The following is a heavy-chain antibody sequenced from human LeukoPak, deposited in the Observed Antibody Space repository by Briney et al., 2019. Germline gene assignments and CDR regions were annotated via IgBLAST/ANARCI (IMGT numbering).Heavy chain of an antibody. CDR2: ISSSSSYI. V-gene: IGHV3-21*01. D-gene: IGHD3-9*01. Sequence: PGGSLRLSCAASGFTFSSYSMNWVRQAPGKGLEWVSSISSSSSYIYYADPVKGRFTISRDNAKNSLYLQMNSLRAEDTAVYYCARGPSMNYDILTGSFDYWGQGTLVTVSS. CDR3: ARGPSMNYDILTGSFDY. CDR1: GFTFSSYS. J-gene: IGHJ4*02.